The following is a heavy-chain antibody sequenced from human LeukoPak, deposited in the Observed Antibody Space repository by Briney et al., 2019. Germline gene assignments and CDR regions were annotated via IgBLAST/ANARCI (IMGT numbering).Heavy chain of an antibody. CDR1: GGSISSGSYY. Sequence: SQTLSLTCTVSGGSISSGSYYWSWIRQPAGKGLEWIGRIYTSGSTNYNPSLKSRVTMSVDRSKNQFTLKLSSVTAADTAVYYCARVVGSSESNWFDPWGQGALVTVSS. CDR3: ARVVGSSESNWFDP. CDR2: IYTSGST. D-gene: IGHD1-26*01. V-gene: IGHV4-61*02. J-gene: IGHJ5*02.